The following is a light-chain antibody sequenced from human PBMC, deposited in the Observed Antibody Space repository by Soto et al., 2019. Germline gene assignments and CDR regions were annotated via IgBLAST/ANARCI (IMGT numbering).Light chain of an antibody. V-gene: IGKV3-20*01. CDR1: QSVSSSF. J-gene: IGKJ4*01. CDR2: GAS. CDR3: QQYGSSPLT. Sequence: EIVLTQSPGTLSLSPGERATLSCRASQSVSSSFVAWYQQKPGQAPRLLIYGASSRATGIPDRFSGSGSGTDFTLTISRLEHEDVAVYYCQQYGSSPLTFGGGTKVEIK.